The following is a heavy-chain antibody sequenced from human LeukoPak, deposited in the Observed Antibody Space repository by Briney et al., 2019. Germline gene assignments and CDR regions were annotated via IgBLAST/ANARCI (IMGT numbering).Heavy chain of an antibody. CDR3: ARAGATVDY. V-gene: IGHV4-61*01. CDR1: GGSVSSGSYY. Sequence: SETLSLTCTVSGGSVSSGSYYWSWIRQPPGKGLEWIGYIYYSGSTNYNPSLKSRVTISVDTPKNQFSLKLSSVTAADTAVYYCARAGATVDYWGQGTLVTVSS. CDR2: IYYSGST. J-gene: IGHJ4*02.